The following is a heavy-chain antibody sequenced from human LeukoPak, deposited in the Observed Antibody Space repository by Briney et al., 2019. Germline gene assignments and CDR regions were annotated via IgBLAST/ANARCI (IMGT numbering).Heavy chain of an antibody. CDR3: ASALTSSSWYDDY. V-gene: IGHV4-34*01. CDR1: GGSFSGYY. Sequence: SETLSLTCAVHGGSFSGYYWSWIRQPPGKGLEWIGEINHSGSTNYNPSLKSRVTISVDTSKNQFSLKLSSVTAADTAVYYCASALTSSSWYDDYWGQGTLVTVSS. D-gene: IGHD6-13*01. CDR2: INHSGST. J-gene: IGHJ4*02.